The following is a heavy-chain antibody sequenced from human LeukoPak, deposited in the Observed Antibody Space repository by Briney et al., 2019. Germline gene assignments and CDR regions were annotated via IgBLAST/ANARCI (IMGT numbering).Heavy chain of an antibody. J-gene: IGHJ4*02. CDR3: ARGEGITTQKNNFDY. V-gene: IGHV4-34*01. Sequence: PSETLSLTCAVYGGSFSGYYWSWIRQPPGKGLEWIGEINHSGSTNYNPSLKSRDTISVDTSKNQFSLKLSSVTAADTAVYYCARGEGITTQKNNFDYWGQGTLVTVSS. CDR1: GGSFSGYY. D-gene: IGHD3-3*01. CDR2: INHSGST.